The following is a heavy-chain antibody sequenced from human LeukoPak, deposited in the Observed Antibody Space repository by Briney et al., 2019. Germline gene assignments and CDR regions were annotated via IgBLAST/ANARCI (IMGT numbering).Heavy chain of an antibody. CDR1: GGSISSYY. CDR3: ARDGVKSFDP. D-gene: IGHD3-3*01. CDR2: IYYSGST. Sequence: SETLSLTCTVSGGSISSYYWSWIRQPPGKGLEWIGYIYYSGSTNYNPSLNSRVTVSVDTSKNQFSLKLSSVTAADTAVYYCARDGVKSFDPWGQGTLVTVSS. V-gene: IGHV4-59*01. J-gene: IGHJ5*02.